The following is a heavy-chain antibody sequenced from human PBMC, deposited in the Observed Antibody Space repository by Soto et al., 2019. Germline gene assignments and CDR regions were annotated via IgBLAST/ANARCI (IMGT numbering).Heavy chain of an antibody. V-gene: IGHV3-23*01. D-gene: IGHD3-22*01. CDR3: AKDLDSYYYDSSGYSDWFDP. J-gene: IGHJ5*02. Sequence: GGSLRLSCAASGFTFSSYAMRWVRQAPGKGLEWVSAISGSGGSTYYADSVKGRFTISRDNSKNTLYLQMNSLRAEDTAVYYCAKDLDSYYYDSSGYSDWFDPWGQGTLVTVSS. CDR2: ISGSGGST. CDR1: GFTFSSYA.